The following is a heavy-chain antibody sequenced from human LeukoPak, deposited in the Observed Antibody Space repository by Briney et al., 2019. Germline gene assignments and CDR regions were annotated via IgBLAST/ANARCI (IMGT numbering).Heavy chain of an antibody. CDR1: EFSVGSNY. CDR3: AKRVKRVGTRESDY. Sequence: GGSLRLSCAASEFSVGSNYMTWVRQAPGKGLEWVSLIYSGGSTYYADSVKGRFTISRDNSKNTLYLQMNSLRAEDTAVYYCAKRVKRVGTRESDYWGQGTLVTVSS. CDR2: IYSGGST. D-gene: IGHD1-26*01. V-gene: IGHV3-66*04. J-gene: IGHJ4*02.